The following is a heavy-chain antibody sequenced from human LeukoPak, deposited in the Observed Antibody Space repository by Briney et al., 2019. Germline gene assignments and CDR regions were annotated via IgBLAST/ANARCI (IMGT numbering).Heavy chain of an antibody. V-gene: IGHV4-31*03. J-gene: IGHJ3*02. CDR2: IYYSGST. CDR1: GGSISSGGYY. D-gene: IGHD1-1*01. CDR3: ARDSVGTDAFDI. Sequence: SETLSLTCTVSGGSISSGGYYWSWIRQHPGKGLEWIGYIYYSGSTYYNPSLKSRVTISVDTSKNQFSLKLSSVTAADTAVYYCARDSVGTDAFDIWGQGTMVTVSS.